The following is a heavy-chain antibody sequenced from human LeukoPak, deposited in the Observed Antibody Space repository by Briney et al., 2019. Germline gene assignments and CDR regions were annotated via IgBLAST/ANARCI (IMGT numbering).Heavy chain of an antibody. Sequence: TSETLSLTCTVSGDSISSYYWSWIRQPPGKGLEWIGYIYYSGNTNYNPSLKSRVTISVDTSKNQFSLKLSSVTAADTAVYYCARDAGILGQWNAFDIWGQGTMVTVSS. J-gene: IGHJ3*02. V-gene: IGHV4-59*01. D-gene: IGHD1-26*01. CDR3: ARDAGILGQWNAFDI. CDR1: GDSISSYY. CDR2: IYYSGNT.